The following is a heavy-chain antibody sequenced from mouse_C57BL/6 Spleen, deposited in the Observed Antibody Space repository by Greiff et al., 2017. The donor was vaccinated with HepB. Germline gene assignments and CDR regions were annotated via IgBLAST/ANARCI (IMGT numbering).Heavy chain of an antibody. CDR1: GYAFSSSW. CDR2: IYPGDGDT. Sequence: VKLQESGPELVKPGASVKISCKASGYAFSSSWMNWVKQRPGKGLEWIGRIYPGDGDTNYNGKFKGKATLTADKSSSTAYMQLSSLTSEDSAVYFCASTTVVADWYFDVWGTGTTVTVSS. J-gene: IGHJ1*03. D-gene: IGHD1-1*01. V-gene: IGHV1-82*01. CDR3: ASTTVVADWYFDV.